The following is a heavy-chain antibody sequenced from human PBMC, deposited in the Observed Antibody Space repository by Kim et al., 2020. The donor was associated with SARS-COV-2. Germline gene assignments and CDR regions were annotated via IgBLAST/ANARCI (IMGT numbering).Heavy chain of an antibody. V-gene: IGHV3-23*01. CDR3: AAGRREGSGSYSDY. D-gene: IGHD3-10*01. J-gene: IGHJ4*02. Sequence: ADSVKGRFTISRDNSKNTLYLQMNSLRAEDTAVYYCAAGRREGSGSYSDYWGQGTLVTVSS.